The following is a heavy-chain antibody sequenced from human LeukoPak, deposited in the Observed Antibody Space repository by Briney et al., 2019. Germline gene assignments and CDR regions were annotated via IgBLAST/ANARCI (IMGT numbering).Heavy chain of an antibody. CDR3: ARRQLVLFYNYYMDV. D-gene: IGHD6-13*01. CDR1: GFTFSNYW. V-gene: IGHV3-7*01. CDR2: IEEDGTRE. Sequence: PGGSLRLSCAASGFTFSNYWMSWVRQAPGKGLEWVANIEEDGTREDYVDSVRGRFTVSRDNANNSVYLQMNSLRAEGTAVYYCARRQLVLFYNYYMDVWGKGTTVTVSS. J-gene: IGHJ6*03.